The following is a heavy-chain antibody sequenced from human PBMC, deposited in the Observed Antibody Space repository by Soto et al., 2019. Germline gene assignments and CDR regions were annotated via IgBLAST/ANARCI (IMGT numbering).Heavy chain of an antibody. V-gene: IGHV3-73*02. Sequence: EVQLVESGGGLVQPGGSLKLSCAASGFTFSGSGMHWVRQASGKGLEWVGRIRSKANSYATAYAASVKGRFTISRADSKNTAYLQMNSLKTEDTAVYYCTRPLDRSENWFDPWGQGTLVTVSS. CDR3: TRPLDRSENWFDP. CDR2: IRSKANSYAT. CDR1: GFTFSGSG. J-gene: IGHJ5*02.